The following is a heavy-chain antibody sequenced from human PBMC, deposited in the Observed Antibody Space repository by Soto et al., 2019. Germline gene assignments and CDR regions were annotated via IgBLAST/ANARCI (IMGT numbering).Heavy chain of an antibody. J-gene: IGHJ6*02. Sequence: HVQLVQSGAVVKKSGSSVKVSCKTSGGTFRTDAISWVRQAPGQGLEWMGGIIPIFDTPNYAQKFQGRVTITADESTSTAYMDLSRLRPEDTAVYYCARDMSTTLNDFVMDVWGQGTTVTVSS. CDR3: ARDMSTTLNDFVMDV. CDR1: GGTFRTDA. D-gene: IGHD1-1*01. V-gene: IGHV1-69*01. CDR2: IIPIFDTP.